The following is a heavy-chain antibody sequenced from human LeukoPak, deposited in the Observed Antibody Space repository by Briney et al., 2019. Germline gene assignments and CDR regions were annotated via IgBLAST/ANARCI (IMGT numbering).Heavy chain of an antibody. CDR2: IYHSGST. J-gene: IGHJ3*02. Sequence: SETLSLTCAVSGGSINTDNWWSWVRQPPGKGLEWIGEIYHSGSTNYNPSLKSRVTISLGKSTNQFSLKLTSLTAADTVVYYCARDGVPVRGDVRGAFDIWGQGTMVTVSS. D-gene: IGHD3-10*01. CDR3: ARDGVPVRGDVRGAFDI. V-gene: IGHV4-4*02. CDR1: GGSINTDNW.